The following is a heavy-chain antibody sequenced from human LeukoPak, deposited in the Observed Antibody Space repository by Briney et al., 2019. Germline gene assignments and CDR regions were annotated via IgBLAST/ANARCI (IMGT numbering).Heavy chain of an antibody. CDR3: ASPKYYYDSSGYYYFDY. V-gene: IGHV4-39*01. D-gene: IGHD3-22*01. CDR1: GGSISSSSYS. Sequence: SETLSLTCTVSGGSISSSSYSWGWIRQPPGKGLEWIGSIYYSGSTYYNPSLKSRVTISVDTSKNQFSLKLSSVTAADTAVYYCASPKYYYDSSGYYYFDYWGQGTLVTVSS. J-gene: IGHJ4*02. CDR2: IYYSGST.